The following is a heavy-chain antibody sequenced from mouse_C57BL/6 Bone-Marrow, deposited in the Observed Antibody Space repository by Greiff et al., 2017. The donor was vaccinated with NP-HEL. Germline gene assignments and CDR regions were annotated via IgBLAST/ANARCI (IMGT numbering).Heavy chain of an antibody. CDR1: GFTFSDYG. V-gene: IGHV5-17*01. Sequence: EVQLQESGGGLVKPGGSLKLSCAASGFTFSDYGMHWVRQAPEKGLEWVAYISSGSSTIYYADTVKGRFTISRDNAKNTLFLQMTSLRSEDTAMYYCARRCYYGSSYDYFDYWGQGTTLTVSS. CDR2: ISSGSSTI. CDR3: ARRCYYGSSYDYFDY. J-gene: IGHJ2*01. D-gene: IGHD1-1*01.